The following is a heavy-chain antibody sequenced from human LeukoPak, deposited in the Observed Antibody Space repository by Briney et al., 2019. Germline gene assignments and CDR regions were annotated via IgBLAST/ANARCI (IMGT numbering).Heavy chain of an antibody. CDR1: GGSISSYY. CDR3: ARDPGYCSSTSCPDYYYYYYMDV. J-gene: IGHJ6*03. D-gene: IGHD2-2*01. CDR2: IYTSGST. V-gene: IGHV4-4*07. Sequence: SETLPLTCTVSGGSISSYYWSWIRQPAGKGLEWIGRIYTSGSTNYNPSLKSRVTMSVDTSKNQFSLKLSSVTAADTAVYYCARDPGYCSSTSCPDYYYYYYMDVWGKGTTVTVSS.